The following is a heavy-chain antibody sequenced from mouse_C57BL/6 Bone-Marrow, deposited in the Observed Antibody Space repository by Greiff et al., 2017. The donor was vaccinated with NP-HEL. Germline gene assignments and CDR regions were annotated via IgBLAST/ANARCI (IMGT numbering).Heavy chain of an antibody. Sequence: EVQLQQSGAELVRPGASVKLSCTASGFNIKDDYMHWVKQRPEQGLEWIGWIDPENGDTEYASKFQGKATITADTSSNTAYLQLSSLTSEDTAVYYCTIRAWFAYWGRGTLVTVSA. CDR1: GFNIKDDY. CDR3: TIRAWFAY. CDR2: IDPENGDT. J-gene: IGHJ3*01. V-gene: IGHV14-4*01.